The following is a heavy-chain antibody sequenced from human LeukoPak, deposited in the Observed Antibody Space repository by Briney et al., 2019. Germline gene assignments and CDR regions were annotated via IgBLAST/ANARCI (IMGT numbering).Heavy chain of an antibody. Sequence: SKTLSLTCAVYGGSFSGYYWSWIRQPPGKGLEWIGEINHSGSTNYNPSLKGRVTISVDMSKNQFSLKLSSVTAADTAVYYCARFYDILTGYHSDYWGQGTLVTVSS. CDR2: INHSGST. D-gene: IGHD3-9*01. V-gene: IGHV4-34*01. CDR3: ARFYDILTGYHSDY. CDR1: GGSFSGYY. J-gene: IGHJ4*02.